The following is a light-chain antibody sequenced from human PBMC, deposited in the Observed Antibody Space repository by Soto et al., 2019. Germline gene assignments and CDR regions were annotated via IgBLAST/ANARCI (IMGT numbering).Light chain of an antibody. CDR2: NNN. J-gene: IGLJ2*01. CDR1: SSNIGSHT. V-gene: IGLV1-44*01. Sequence: QSVLTQPPSASATPGQRVTISCSGSSSNIGSHTVNWYQQLPGTAPKLLIYNNNQRPSGVPDRFSGSKSGTSASLAISGLLSEDEADYYCATWDDSLNGLAVFGGGTKLTVL. CDR3: ATWDDSLNGLAV.